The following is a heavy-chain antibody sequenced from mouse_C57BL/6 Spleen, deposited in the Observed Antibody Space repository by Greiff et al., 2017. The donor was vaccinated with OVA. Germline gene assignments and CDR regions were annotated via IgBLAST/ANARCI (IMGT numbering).Heavy chain of an antibody. V-gene: IGHV5-9-1*02. CDR2: ISSGGDYI. J-gene: IGHJ3*01. CDR1: GFTFSSYA. CDR3: TREGDWYGSSSRFAY. D-gene: IGHD1-1*01. Sequence: EVKLMESGEGLVKPGGSLKLSCAASGFTFSSYAMSWVRQTPEKRLEWVAYISSGGDYIYYADTVKGRFTISRDNARNTLYLQMSSLKSEDTAMYYCTREGDWYGSSSRFAYWGQGTLVTVSA.